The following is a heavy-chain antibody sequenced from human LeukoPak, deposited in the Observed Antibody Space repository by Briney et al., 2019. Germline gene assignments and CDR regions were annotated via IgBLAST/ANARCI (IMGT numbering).Heavy chain of an antibody. Sequence: SETLSLTCAVYGGSFSGYYWSWIRQPPGKGLEWIGEINHSGSTNYNPSLKSRVTISVDTSKNQFSLKLSSVTAADTAVYYCARGRKVRGVIGVDVWGKGTTVTVSS. V-gene: IGHV4-34*01. D-gene: IGHD3-10*01. CDR3: ARGRKVRGVIGVDV. J-gene: IGHJ6*04. CDR1: GGSFSGYY. CDR2: INHSGST.